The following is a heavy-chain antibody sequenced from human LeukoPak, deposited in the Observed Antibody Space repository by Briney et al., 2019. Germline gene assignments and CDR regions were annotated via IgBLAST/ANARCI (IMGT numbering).Heavy chain of an antibody. D-gene: IGHD6-13*01. CDR3: AKGSMVPFPFDY. CDR2: ISGSGGST. J-gene: IGHJ4*02. CDR1: GFTFSSYG. Sequence: QSGGSLRLSCAASGFTFSSYGMSWVRQAPGKGLEWFSAISGSGGSTYYADSVKGRFTISRDNSKNPLYLQMNSLRAEDTAVYYCAKGSMVPFPFDYWGQGTLVTVSS. V-gene: IGHV3-23*01.